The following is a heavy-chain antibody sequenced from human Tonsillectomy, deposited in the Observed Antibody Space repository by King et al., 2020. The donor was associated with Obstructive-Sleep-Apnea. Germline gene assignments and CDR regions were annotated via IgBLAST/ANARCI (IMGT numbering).Heavy chain of an antibody. V-gene: IGHV1-18*01. Sequence: QLVQSGPEVKKPGASVTVSCKASGYTFTGCGVIWVRQAPGQGLEWGGWIRAYTGKTNYAESLQGRVTMTTDTSTGTAYMEVMGLTSNDTAVYYCARAGSGWYDDWGQGTLVTVAA. CDR3: ARAGSGWYDD. CDR2: IRAYTGKT. CDR1: GYTFTGCG. J-gene: IGHJ5*01. D-gene: IGHD6-19*01.